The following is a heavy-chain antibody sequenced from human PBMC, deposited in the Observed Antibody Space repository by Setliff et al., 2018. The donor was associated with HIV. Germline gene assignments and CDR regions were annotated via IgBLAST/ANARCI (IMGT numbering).Heavy chain of an antibody. CDR1: GGSISSSNW. V-gene: IGHV4-4*02. D-gene: IGHD4-4*01. J-gene: IGHJ4*02. Sequence: PSETLSLTCAVSGGSISSSNWWSWVRQSPGKGLEWIGEIFHSGNTNYNPSLKSRVTISVDTSKNQFSLKLSSVTAADTAVYYCARRGNYYSTYDPLDYWGQGTLVTVSS. CDR2: IFHSGNT. CDR3: ARRGNYYSTYDPLDY.